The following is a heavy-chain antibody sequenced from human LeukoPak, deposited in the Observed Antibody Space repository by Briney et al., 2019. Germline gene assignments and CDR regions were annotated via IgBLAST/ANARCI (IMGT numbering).Heavy chain of an antibody. CDR2: ISSSGSTI. V-gene: IGHV3-48*03. Sequence: HPGGSLRLSCAASGFTFSSYEMNWVRQAPGKGLEWVSYISSSGSTIYYADSVKGRFTISRDNAKNSLYLQMNSLRAEDTAVYYCAKEAAAGGFDYWGQGTLVTVSS. CDR3: AKEAAAGGFDY. D-gene: IGHD6-13*01. J-gene: IGHJ4*02. CDR1: GFTFSSYE.